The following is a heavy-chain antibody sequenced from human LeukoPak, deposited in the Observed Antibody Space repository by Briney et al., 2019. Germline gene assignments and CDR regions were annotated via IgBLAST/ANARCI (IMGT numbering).Heavy chain of an antibody. CDR1: GYTFTSYG. Sequence: GASVKVSCKASGYTFTSYGISWVRQAPGQGLEWMGWISAYNGNTIYAQKFQGRVTMTEDTSTDTAYMELSSLRSEDTAVYYCATASPEGLWGVDFYYSVDVWGQGTTVTVSS. CDR2: ISAYNGNT. CDR3: ATASPEGLWGVDFYYSVDV. J-gene: IGHJ6*02. V-gene: IGHV1-18*01. D-gene: IGHD2-21*01.